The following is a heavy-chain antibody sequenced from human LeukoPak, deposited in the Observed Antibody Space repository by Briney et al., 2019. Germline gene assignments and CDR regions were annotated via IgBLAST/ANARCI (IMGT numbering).Heavy chain of an antibody. Sequence: SETLSLTCTVSGGSISSGGYYWSWIRQPPGKGLEWIGYIYHSGSTYYNPSLKSRVTISVDRSKNQFSLKLSSVTAADTAVYYCARKTTRYYFDYWGQGTLVTVSS. CDR3: ARKTTRYYFDY. D-gene: IGHD1-1*01. V-gene: IGHV4-30-2*01. J-gene: IGHJ4*02. CDR2: IYHSGST. CDR1: GGSISSGGYY.